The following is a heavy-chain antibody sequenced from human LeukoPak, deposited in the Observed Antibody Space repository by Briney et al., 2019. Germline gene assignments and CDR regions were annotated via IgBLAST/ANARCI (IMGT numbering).Heavy chain of an antibody. Sequence: GGSLRLSCAASGFTVSSNYMSWVRQAPGKGLEWVSVIYSGGSTYYADSVKGRFTISRDNSKNTLYLQMNSLRAEDTAVYYCATSSYYDSSGFPLDYWGQGTLVTVSS. V-gene: IGHV3-53*01. CDR3: ATSSYYDSSGFPLDY. D-gene: IGHD3-22*01. CDR1: GFTVSSNY. CDR2: IYSGGST. J-gene: IGHJ4*02.